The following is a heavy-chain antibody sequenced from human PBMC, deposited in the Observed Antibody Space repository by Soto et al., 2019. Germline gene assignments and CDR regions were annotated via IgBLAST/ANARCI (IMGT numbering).Heavy chain of an antibody. D-gene: IGHD3-3*01. V-gene: IGHV1-69*06. CDR3: ASLTIFGVDTYYYGMDV. Sequence: ASVKVSCKASGGTFSSYAISWVRQAPGQGLEWMGGIIPIFGTANYAQKFQGRVTITADKSTSTAYMELSSLRSEDTAVYYCASLTIFGVDTYYYGMDVWGQGTTVTVSS. CDR1: GGTFSSYA. CDR2: IIPIFGTA. J-gene: IGHJ6*02.